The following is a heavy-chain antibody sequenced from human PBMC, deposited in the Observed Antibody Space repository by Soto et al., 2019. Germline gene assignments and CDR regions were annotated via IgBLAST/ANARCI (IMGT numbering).Heavy chain of an antibody. Sequence: SETLSLTCSVSGVSMRNSYWTWIRQSAGKGLEWIGRISTSGNTNYNPSLNSRLTMSVDTSKNQVSLKLTSVTAADTAVYYCARGGGVPALGDPWGQGTLVTGLL. CDR1: GVSMRNSY. CDR2: ISTSGNT. V-gene: IGHV4-4*07. D-gene: IGHD3-16*01. CDR3: ARGGGVPALGDP. J-gene: IGHJ5*02.